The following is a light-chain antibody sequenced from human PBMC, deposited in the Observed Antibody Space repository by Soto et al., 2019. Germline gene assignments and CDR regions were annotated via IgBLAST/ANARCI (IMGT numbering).Light chain of an antibody. CDR3: QQYYNWWT. CDR2: GAS. CDR1: QSVGSN. V-gene: IGKV3-15*01. J-gene: IGKJ1*01. Sequence: EMVFTQSPATLSVSTGERATLSCRASQSVGSNLAWYQQKPGQAPRLLIYGASTRVTGIPARFSGSGSGTEFTLTISSLQSEDFAVYHCQQYYNWWTFGQGTKVDI.